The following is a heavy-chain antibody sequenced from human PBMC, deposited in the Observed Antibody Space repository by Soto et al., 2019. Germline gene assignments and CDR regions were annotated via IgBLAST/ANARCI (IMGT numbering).Heavy chain of an antibody. Sequence: ASVKVSCKASGYTLNSYDINWMRQPTGQGLEWMGWMNPNNGNTGYAQKFQGRVTMTRNTSISTAYMELTSLRSEDTAVYYCARDREENGYYYYMDVWGKGTTVTVSS. D-gene: IGHD2-8*01. CDR1: GYTLNSYD. J-gene: IGHJ6*03. V-gene: IGHV1-8*01. CDR2: MNPNNGNT. CDR3: ARDREENGYYYYMDV.